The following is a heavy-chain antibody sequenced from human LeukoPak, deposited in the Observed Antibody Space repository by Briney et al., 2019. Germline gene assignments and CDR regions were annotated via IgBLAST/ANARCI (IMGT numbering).Heavy chain of an antibody. CDR1: GYTLTELS. D-gene: IGHD3-22*01. CDR3: ARAPLITDYGMDV. Sequence: VASVKVSCKVSGYTLTELSMHWVRQAPGKGLEWMGGFDPEDGETIYAQKFQGRVTMTEDTSTDTAYMELSRLRSDDTAVYYCARAPLITDYGMDVWGQGTTVTVSS. CDR2: FDPEDGET. J-gene: IGHJ6*02. V-gene: IGHV1-24*01.